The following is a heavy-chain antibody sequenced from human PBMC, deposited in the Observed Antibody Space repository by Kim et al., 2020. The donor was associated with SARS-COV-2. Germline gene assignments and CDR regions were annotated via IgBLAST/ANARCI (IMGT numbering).Heavy chain of an antibody. D-gene: IGHD3-10*01. J-gene: IGHJ4*02. CDR2: ISSNGGDT. Sequence: ISSNGGDTYYADSVKGRFTISRDNSKDTLYLQMSSLRPDDTAVYYCVKGRASWGQGTLVTVSA. CDR3: VKGRAS. V-gene: IGHV3-64D*09.